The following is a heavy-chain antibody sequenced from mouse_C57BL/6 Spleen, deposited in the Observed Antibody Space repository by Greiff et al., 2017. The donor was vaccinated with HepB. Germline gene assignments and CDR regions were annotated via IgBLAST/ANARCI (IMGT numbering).Heavy chain of an antibody. D-gene: IGHD1-1*01. Sequence: EVKVVESGEGLVKPGGSLKLSCAASGFTFSSYAMSWVRQTPEKRLEWVAYISSGGDYIYYADTVKGRFTISRDNARNTLYLQMSSLKSEDTAMYYCTRGYYGSSPYYFDYWGQGTTLTVSS. CDR1: GFTFSSYA. CDR3: TRGYYGSSPYYFDY. J-gene: IGHJ2*01. V-gene: IGHV5-9-1*02. CDR2: ISSGGDYI.